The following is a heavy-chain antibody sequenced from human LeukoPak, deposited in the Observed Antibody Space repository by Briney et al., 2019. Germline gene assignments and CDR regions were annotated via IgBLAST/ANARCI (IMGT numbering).Heavy chain of an antibody. J-gene: IGHJ6*02. Sequence: ASVKVSFKASGGTFSIYAISWVRQAPGQGLEWMGGIIPIFGTANYAQKFQGRVTITADESTSTAYMELSSLRSEDTAVYYCARDRRDGYNSIPYYYYYGMDVWGQGTTVTVSS. V-gene: IGHV1-69*13. CDR2: IIPIFGTA. D-gene: IGHD5-24*01. CDR1: GGTFSIYA. CDR3: ARDRRDGYNSIPYYYYYGMDV.